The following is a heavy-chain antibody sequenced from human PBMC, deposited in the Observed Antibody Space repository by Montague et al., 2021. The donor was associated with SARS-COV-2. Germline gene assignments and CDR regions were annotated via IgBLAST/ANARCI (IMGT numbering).Heavy chain of an antibody. CDR3: ARDRPPVATTFYYYYYGMDV. CDR2: IYYSGST. Sequence: SETLSLTCTVSGGSISSYYWSWIRQPPGKGLEWIGYIYYSGSTNYNPSLKSRVTISVGTSKNQFSLKLSSVTAADTAVYYCARDRPPVATTFYYYYYGMDVWGQGTTVTVSS. D-gene: IGHD5-12*01. J-gene: IGHJ6*02. V-gene: IGHV4-59*12. CDR1: GGSISSYY.